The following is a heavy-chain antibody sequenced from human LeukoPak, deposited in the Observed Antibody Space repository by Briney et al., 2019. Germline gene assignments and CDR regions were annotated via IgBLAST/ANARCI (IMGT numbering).Heavy chain of an antibody. Sequence: GGSLRLSCAASGFTFRKYNMNWVRQAPGKGLEWVSAISSGSSYIYYADSVKGRFTISRDNAKNSLYLQMNSLRAEDTAVYYCARDLIRYEYYFDYWGQGTLVTVSS. V-gene: IGHV3-21*01. CDR1: GFTFRKYN. CDR3: ARDLIRYEYYFDY. J-gene: IGHJ4*02. CDR2: ISSGSSYI. D-gene: IGHD3-9*01.